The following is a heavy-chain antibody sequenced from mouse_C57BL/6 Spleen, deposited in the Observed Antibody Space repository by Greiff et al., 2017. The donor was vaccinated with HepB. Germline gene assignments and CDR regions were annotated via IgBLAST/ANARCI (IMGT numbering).Heavy chain of an antibody. CDR1: GYTFTDYE. CDR2: IDPETGGT. Sequence: QVQLQQSGAELVRPGASVTLSCKASGYTFTDYEMHWVKQTPVNGLEWIGAIDPETGGTAYNQKFKGKAILTADKSSSTAYMELRSLTSEDSAVYYCTTITTVVAPFAMDYWGQGTSVTVSS. CDR3: TTITTVVAPFAMDY. V-gene: IGHV1-15*01. D-gene: IGHD1-1*01. J-gene: IGHJ4*01.